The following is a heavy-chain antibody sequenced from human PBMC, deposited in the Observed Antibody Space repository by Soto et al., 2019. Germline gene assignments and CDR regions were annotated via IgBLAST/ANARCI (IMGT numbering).Heavy chain of an antibody. CDR2: RSHSGGT. CDR3: ARVERGTATTVVDAFDI. V-gene: IGHV4-34*01. D-gene: IGHD1-1*01. CDR1: GGFVSSGSYY. Sequence: QVQLQQRGAGLLKPSETLSLPCAVYGGFVSSGSYYWGWIRQPPGKGLGWIGERSHSGGTHFNPSLKSRVTIAVDTSKNQYSLKKSAVTAADTALYYCARVERGTATTVVDAFDIWGPGTMVTVSS. J-gene: IGHJ3*02.